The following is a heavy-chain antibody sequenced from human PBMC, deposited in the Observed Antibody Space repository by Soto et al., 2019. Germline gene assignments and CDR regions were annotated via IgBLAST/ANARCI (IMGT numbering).Heavy chain of an antibody. Sequence: GASAKVSCKASRYTVSTYVVAVSLKTQGQGLEWMGIINPRGDTSSYAQKFQGRVTMTRDTSTSTVYMELSSLRSDDTAVYYCARERQLGYCTNGVCPPQYGGQGTLVTVSS. J-gene: IGHJ4*02. CDR2: INPRGDTS. CDR1: RYTVSTYV. D-gene: IGHD2-8*01. CDR3: ARERQLGYCTNGVCPPQY. V-gene: IGHV1-46*03.